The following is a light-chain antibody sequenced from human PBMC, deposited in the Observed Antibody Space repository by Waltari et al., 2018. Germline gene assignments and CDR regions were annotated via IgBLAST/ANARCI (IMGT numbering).Light chain of an antibody. CDR1: QTINNDF. CDR3: QQYDGSVLT. J-gene: IGKJ4*01. Sequence: VVVTQSPDPLALSPGQRATLSCRASQTINNDFLLWYQQTPGQAPRLIINGASSRATGFPDRFIGSGSGTDLTLTISSLKPEDSAVYYCQQYDGSVLTCGGGTKVAI. V-gene: IGKV3-20*01. CDR2: GAS.